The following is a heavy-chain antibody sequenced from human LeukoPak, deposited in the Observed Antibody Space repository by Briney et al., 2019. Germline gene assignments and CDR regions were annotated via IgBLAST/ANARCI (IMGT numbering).Heavy chain of an antibody. D-gene: IGHD3-22*01. J-gene: IGHJ5*02. CDR2: INHSGST. V-gene: IGHV4-34*01. Sequence: SETLSLTCAVYGGSFSGYYWSWIRQPPGKGLEWIGEINHSGSTNYNPSLKSRVTISVDTSKNQFSLKLSSVTAADTAVYYCARPDTMKELKGFDPWGQGTLVTVS. CDR3: ARPDTMKELKGFDP. CDR1: GGSFSGYY.